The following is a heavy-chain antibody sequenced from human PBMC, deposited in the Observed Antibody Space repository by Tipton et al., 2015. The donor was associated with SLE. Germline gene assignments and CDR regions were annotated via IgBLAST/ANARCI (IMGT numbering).Heavy chain of an antibody. J-gene: IGHJ4*02. Sequence: TLSLTCTVSSGSISSSYWSWIRQPPGKGLEWIGYIYHSGSTNYNPSLKSRVTISVDTSKNQFSLKLSSVTAADTAVYYCARGPEGYFDYWGQGTLDTVSS. CDR1: SGSISSSY. V-gene: IGHV4-59*12. CDR2: IYHSGST. CDR3: ARGPEGYFDY.